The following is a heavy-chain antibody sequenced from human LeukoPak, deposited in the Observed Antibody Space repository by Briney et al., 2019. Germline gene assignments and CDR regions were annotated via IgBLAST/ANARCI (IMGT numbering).Heavy chain of an antibody. CDR1: GFTFSAYW. D-gene: IGHD3-22*01. J-gene: IGHJ4*02. CDR2: MKEDGSEI. V-gene: IGHV3-7*01. Sequence: GGSLRLSCVGSGFTFSAYWMDWVRQAPGKGLEWVATMKEDGSEIYYVDSVKGRFTISRDNAKKLVYLQLDRLRVEDTAVYYFARESLRYFQDTSGSGYYFDLWGQGTLVTVSS. CDR3: ARESLRYFQDTSGSGYYFDL.